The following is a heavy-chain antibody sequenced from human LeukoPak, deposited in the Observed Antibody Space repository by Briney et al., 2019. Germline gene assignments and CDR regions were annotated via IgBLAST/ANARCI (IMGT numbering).Heavy chain of an antibody. V-gene: IGHV4-34*01. J-gene: IGHJ4*02. CDR3: ARRGLLARRPYFDY. CDR1: GGSFSGYY. Sequence: SETLSLTCAVYGGSFSGYYWSWIRQPPGKGLEWIGEINHSGSTNYNPSLKSRVTISVDTSKNQFSPKLSSVTAADTAVYYCARRGLLARRPYFDYWGQGTLVTVSS. CDR2: INHSGST. D-gene: IGHD2-15*01.